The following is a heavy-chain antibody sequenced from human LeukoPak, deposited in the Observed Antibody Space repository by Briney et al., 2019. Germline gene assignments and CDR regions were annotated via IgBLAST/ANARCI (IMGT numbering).Heavy chain of an antibody. CDR1: GFTFSSYA. Sequence: GGSLRLSCAASGFTFSSYAMSWVRQSPGKGLEWVSGINLNGGYTSYAGYVKGRFTVSRDNAKNSLYLQMNSLRAEDTALYYCARGYSDLYFFDYWGQGTLVTVSS. J-gene: IGHJ4*02. CDR2: INLNGGYT. CDR3: ARGYSDLYFFDY. V-gene: IGHV3-20*04. D-gene: IGHD1-1*01.